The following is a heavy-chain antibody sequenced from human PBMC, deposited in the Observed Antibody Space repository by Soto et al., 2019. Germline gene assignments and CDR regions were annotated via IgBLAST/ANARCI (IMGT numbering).Heavy chain of an antibody. CDR1: GFTFSSYG. J-gene: IGHJ5*02. V-gene: IGHV3-30*18. CDR2: ISYDGSNK. D-gene: IGHD4-17*01. Sequence: QVQLVESGGGVVQPGRSLRLSCAASGFTFSSYGMHWVRQAPGKGLEWVAVISYDGSNKYYADSVKGRFTISRDNSKNTLYLQMNSLRAEATAVYYCAKDGSGGDYSPHNWFDPWGQGTLVTVSS. CDR3: AKDGSGGDYSPHNWFDP.